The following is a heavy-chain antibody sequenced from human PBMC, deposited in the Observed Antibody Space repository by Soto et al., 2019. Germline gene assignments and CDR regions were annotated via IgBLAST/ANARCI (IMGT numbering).Heavy chain of an antibody. CDR2: INPNSGGT. J-gene: IGHJ6*02. V-gene: IGHV1-2*04. CDR3: AARVERFLEWLGYYYYGMDV. D-gene: IGHD3-3*01. Sequence: ASVKVSCKASGYTFTGYYMHWVRQAPGQGLEWMGWINPNSGGTNYAQKFQGWVTMTRDTSISTAYMELSRLRSDDTAVYYCAARVERFLEWLGYYYYGMDVWGQGTTVTVSS. CDR1: GYTFTGYY.